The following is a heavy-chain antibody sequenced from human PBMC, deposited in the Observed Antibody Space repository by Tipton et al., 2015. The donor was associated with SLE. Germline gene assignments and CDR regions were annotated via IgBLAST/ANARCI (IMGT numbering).Heavy chain of an antibody. V-gene: IGHV1-18*01. Sequence: QSGAEVKKPGASVKVSCKASGYTFSNYGISWVRQAPGQGLEWMGWFSAYNGNTNYAQKLQGRVTMTTDTSTSTAYMELRSLRSDDTAVYYCAREHFYESSGYYLGFYYFDYWGKGTTVTVSS. CDR3: AREHFYESSGYYLGFYYFDY. CDR2: FSAYNGNT. CDR1: GYTFSNYG. J-gene: IGHJ4*03. D-gene: IGHD3-22*01.